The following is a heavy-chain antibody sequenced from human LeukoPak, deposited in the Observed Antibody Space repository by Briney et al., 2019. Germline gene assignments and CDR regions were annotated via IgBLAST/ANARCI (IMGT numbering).Heavy chain of an antibody. CDR3: ARDHPVGGATLGVFDY. Sequence: ASVKVSCKASGGTFSSYAISWVRQAPGQGLEWMGWINPNSGGTNYAQKFQGWVTMTRDTSISTAYMELSRLRSDDTAVYYCARDHPVGGATLGVFDYWGQGTLVTVSS. CDR1: GGTFSSYA. J-gene: IGHJ4*02. D-gene: IGHD1-26*01. CDR2: INPNSGGT. V-gene: IGHV1-2*04.